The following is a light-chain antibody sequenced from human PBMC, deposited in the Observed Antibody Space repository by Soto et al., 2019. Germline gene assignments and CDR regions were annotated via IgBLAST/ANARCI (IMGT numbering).Light chain of an antibody. CDR2: DIS. Sequence: EIVLTQSPATLSLSPGDGATLSCRASQTVDHYLAWYQQKPGQAPRLLIYDISIRATGVPARFSGSGSGTDFTLTISSLEPEDFALYYCQQRSNWPRTFGQGTKVEVK. CDR1: QTVDHY. CDR3: QQRSNWPRT. J-gene: IGKJ1*01. V-gene: IGKV3-11*01.